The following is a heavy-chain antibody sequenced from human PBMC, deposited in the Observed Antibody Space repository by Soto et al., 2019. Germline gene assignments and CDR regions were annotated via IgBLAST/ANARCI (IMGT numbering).Heavy chain of an antibody. J-gene: IGHJ6*02. V-gene: IGHV1-69*01. D-gene: IGHD1-1*01. CDR1: GGTFSSYA. CDR2: IIPIFGTA. CDR3: AQTGTPQIIYYYYGMDV. Sequence: QVQLVQSGAEVKKPGSSVKVPCKASGGTFSSYAISWVRQAPGQGLEWMGGIIPIFGTANYAQKFQGRVTITADESTSTAYMELSSLRSEDTAVYYCAQTGTPQIIYYYYGMDVWGQGTTVTVSS.